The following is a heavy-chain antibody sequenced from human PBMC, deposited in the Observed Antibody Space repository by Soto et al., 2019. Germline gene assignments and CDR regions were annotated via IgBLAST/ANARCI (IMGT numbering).Heavy chain of an antibody. CDR1: GYSFTSYW. CDR2: IYPGDSDT. CDR3: AICSSTSCYNSSYYYYGMDV. Sequence: PGESLKISCKGSGYSFTSYWIGWVRQMPGKGLEWMGIIYPGDSDTRYSPSFQGQVTISADKSISTAYLQWSSLKASDTAMYYCAICSSTSCYNSSYYYYGMDVWGQGTRVTVSS. D-gene: IGHD2-2*02. V-gene: IGHV5-51*01. J-gene: IGHJ6*02.